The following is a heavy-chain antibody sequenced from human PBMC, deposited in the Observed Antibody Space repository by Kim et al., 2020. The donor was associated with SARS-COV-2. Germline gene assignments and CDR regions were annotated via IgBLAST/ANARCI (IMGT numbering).Heavy chain of an antibody. CDR3: ASGTGALDY. CDR2: VNTNTGNP. D-gene: IGHD7-27*01. Sequence: ASVKVSCKASEHTFTTYALIWVRQAPGQGLEWMGWVNTNTGNPTYAQGFTGRFVFSLDTSVSTAYLQISSLKAEDTAVYYCASGTGALDYWGQGTLVTVSS. V-gene: IGHV7-4-1*02. CDR1: EHTFTTYA. J-gene: IGHJ4*02.